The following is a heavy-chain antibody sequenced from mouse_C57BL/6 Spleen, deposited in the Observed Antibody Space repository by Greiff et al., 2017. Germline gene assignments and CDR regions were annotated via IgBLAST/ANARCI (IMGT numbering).Heavy chain of an antibody. CDR1: GFNIKDDH. J-gene: IGHJ2*01. CDR3: TSRSFDY. V-gene: IGHV14-4*01. Sequence: EVKLVESGAELVRPGASVKLSCTASGFNIKDDHMHWVKQRPEQGLEWIGWIDPENGDTEYASKFQGKATITADTSSNTAYLQLSSLTSEDTAVYYCTSRSFDYWGQGTTLTVSS. CDR2: IDPENGDT.